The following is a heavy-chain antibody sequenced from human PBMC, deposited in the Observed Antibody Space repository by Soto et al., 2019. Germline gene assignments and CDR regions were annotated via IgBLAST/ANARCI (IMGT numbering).Heavy chain of an antibody. D-gene: IGHD3-3*01. J-gene: IGHJ6*03. CDR2: INHSGST. CDR1: DGSFSGNY. Sequence: QVQLQQWGAGLLKPSETLSLTCAVYDGSFSGNYWSWIRQPPGKGLEWIGEINHSGSTNYNPSLKSRVTISVDTSKNQFSLKLTSVTAADTAVYYCARGVGYYDFWSAYYNYYYYMDVWGKGTTVTVSS. CDR3: ARGVGYYDFWSAYYNYYYYMDV. V-gene: IGHV4-34*01.